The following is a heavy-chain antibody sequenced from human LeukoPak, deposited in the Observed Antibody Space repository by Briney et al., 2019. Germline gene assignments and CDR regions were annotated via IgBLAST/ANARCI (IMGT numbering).Heavy chain of an antibody. CDR3: AKDLRNMAAGDC. Sequence: PGGSLRLSCAASGFTFSRYGMHWVRQASGKGLEWVAVVWNDGSNKYYGDSVKGRFTISRDNSKNMLYLQMNSLRAEDTALYYCAKDLRNMAAGDCWGQGTLVTVSS. CDR2: VWNDGSNK. CDR1: GFTFSRYG. D-gene: IGHD6-13*01. V-gene: IGHV3-33*06. J-gene: IGHJ4*02.